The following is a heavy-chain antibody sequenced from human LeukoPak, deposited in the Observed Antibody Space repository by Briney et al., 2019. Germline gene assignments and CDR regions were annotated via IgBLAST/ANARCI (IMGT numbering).Heavy chain of an antibody. Sequence: PSETLSLTCTVSGYSISSGYYWGWIRQPPGKGLEWIGSFYDSGNTYYNPSLKSRVTISVDTTKNQFSLKVRSVTAADTAVYFCARGKSRGSHIDYWGQGTLVTVSS. CDR1: GYSISSGYY. D-gene: IGHD1-26*01. CDR3: ARGKSRGSHIDY. J-gene: IGHJ4*02. V-gene: IGHV4-38-2*02. CDR2: FYDSGNT.